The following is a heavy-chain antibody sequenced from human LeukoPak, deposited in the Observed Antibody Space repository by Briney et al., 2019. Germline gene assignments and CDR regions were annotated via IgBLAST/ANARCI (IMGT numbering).Heavy chain of an antibody. J-gene: IGHJ6*02. Sequence: GGSLRLSCAASGFPFSSYSMTWVRQAPGKGLEWVANIKPDGTTKFYVDSVKGRFTISRDNALNSLYLQMNSLRAEDTAVYYCAKEADYYDSSGKDYYYYGMDVWGQGTTVTVSS. CDR1: GFPFSSYS. CDR2: IKPDGTTK. V-gene: IGHV3-7*01. D-gene: IGHD3-22*01. CDR3: AKEADYYDSSGKDYYYYGMDV.